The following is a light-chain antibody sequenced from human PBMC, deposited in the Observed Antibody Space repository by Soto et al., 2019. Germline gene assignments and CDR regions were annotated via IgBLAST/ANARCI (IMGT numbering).Light chain of an antibody. J-gene: IGKJ4*01. CDR1: QGISSY. V-gene: IGKV1-9*01. CDR2: AAS. CDR3: LQLNYFPLT. Sequence: DIQLTQSPSFLSASVGDRVTITCRASQGISSYLAWYQQKPGRAPNLLIYAASTLQAGVPSRFSGSGSGTEFTLTISSLQPEDFATYYCLQLNYFPLTFGGGTKVEIK.